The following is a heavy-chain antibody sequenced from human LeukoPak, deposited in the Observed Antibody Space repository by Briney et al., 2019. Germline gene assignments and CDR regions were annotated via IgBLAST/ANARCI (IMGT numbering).Heavy chain of an antibody. D-gene: IGHD1-26*01. Sequence: ASVKVSCKASGYTFTGSYMHWVRQAPGQGLEWMGWINPNSGGTNYAQKFQGRVTMTRDTSISTAYMELSRLRSDDTAVYYCARVATDTWDLRDYYYYMDVWGKGTTVTISS. CDR2: INPNSGGT. CDR3: ARVATDTWDLRDYYYYMDV. J-gene: IGHJ6*03. V-gene: IGHV1-2*02. CDR1: GYTFTGSY.